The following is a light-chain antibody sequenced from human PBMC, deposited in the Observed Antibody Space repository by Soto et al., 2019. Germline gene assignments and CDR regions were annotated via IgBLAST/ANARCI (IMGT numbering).Light chain of an antibody. V-gene: IGKV3-20*01. CDR1: QSVSSSY. CDR3: QQYGSSPPYT. Sequence: EIVLTQSPGTLSLSPGERATLSCRASQSVSSSYLAWYQQKPGQAPRLLIYGASIRATGIPDRFSGSGSGTDFTLTISRLEPEDFAVYYCQQYGSSPPYTFGQRTKLQIK. J-gene: IGKJ2*01. CDR2: GAS.